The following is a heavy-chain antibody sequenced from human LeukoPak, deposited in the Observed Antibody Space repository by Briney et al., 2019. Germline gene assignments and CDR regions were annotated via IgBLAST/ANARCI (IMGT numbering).Heavy chain of an antibody. V-gene: IGHV3-30-3*01. CDR2: ISSEGDNK. CDR1: GFTFNYYA. Sequence: GGSLRLSCAASGFTFNYYALHWVRQAPGKGLEWVASISSEGDNKHYLESVKGRFTISRDNSKNTLYLQMHDPRAEDTAIYYCAKDRTNFFYYLDVWGTGTTVIVSS. CDR3: AKDRTNFFYYLDV. J-gene: IGHJ6*03.